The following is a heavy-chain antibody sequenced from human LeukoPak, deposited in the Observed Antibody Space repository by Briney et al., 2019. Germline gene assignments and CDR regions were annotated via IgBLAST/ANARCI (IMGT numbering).Heavy chain of an antibody. V-gene: IGHV1-69*13. CDR1: GGTFSKYT. CDR2: ITPLFGTA. CDR3: ARGPPNWGYDY. D-gene: IGHD7-27*01. Sequence: SVKVSCKASGGTFSKYTISWVRQRPGQGLEWMGGITPLFGTANYAQKFQGRVTITADESASTAYMELSSLRSDDTAVYYCARGPPNWGYDYWGPGTLVTVSS. J-gene: IGHJ4*02.